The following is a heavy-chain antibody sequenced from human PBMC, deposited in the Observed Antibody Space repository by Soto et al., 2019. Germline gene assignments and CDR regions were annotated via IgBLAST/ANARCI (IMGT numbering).Heavy chain of an antibody. CDR2: MSPNTGTI. D-gene: IGHD1-20*01. J-gene: IGHJ3*02. V-gene: IGHV1-8*01. CDR1: GYTFTSYD. Sequence: ASVKVSCKASGYTFTSYDINWVRQATGQGPEWMGWMSPNTGTIVYAQKFQGRVTMTRNTSTSTAYMTLSSLRSEDTAVYYCARDRPGIKTYEAFDIWGQGTAVTVSS. CDR3: ARDRPGIKTYEAFDI.